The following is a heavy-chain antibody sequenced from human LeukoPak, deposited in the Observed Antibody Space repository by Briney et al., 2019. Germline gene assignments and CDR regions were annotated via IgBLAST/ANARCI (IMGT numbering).Heavy chain of an antibody. CDR2: ISPSGRDI. D-gene: IGHD3-22*01. CDR1: GFIFSEYY. J-gene: IGHJ4*02. V-gene: IGHV3-11*01. Sequence: GGSLRLPCAASGFIFSEYYMTGIPQAPGKGLQWVSYISPSGRDIYYADSVKGRFTISRDNGKNSLYLQMNSLRADERVMYYCARAVRAGGDYWGQGTLVTVSS. CDR3: ARAVRAGGDY.